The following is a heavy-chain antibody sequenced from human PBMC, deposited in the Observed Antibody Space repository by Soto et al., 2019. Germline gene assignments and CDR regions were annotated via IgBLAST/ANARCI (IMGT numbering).Heavy chain of an antibody. CDR1: GFTFSSYA. D-gene: IGHD3-3*01. CDR3: AKFKDFWSGYFDY. CDR2: ISGSGGST. V-gene: IGHV3-23*01. J-gene: IGHJ4*02. Sequence: EVQLLESGGGLVQPGGSLRLSCAASGFTFSSYAMSWVRQAPGKGLEWVSAISGSGGSTYYADSVKGRFTISRDNSENTLYLQMNSLRAEDTAVYYCAKFKDFWSGYFDYWGQGTLVTVSS.